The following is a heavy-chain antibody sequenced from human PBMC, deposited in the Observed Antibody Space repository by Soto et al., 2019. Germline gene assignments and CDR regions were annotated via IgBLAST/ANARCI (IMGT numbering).Heavy chain of an antibody. J-gene: IGHJ4*02. CDR2: INAGNGNI. V-gene: IGHV1-3*01. CDR1: GYTFTSSA. Sequence: QVQLAQSGAEVKKPGASVKVSCKASGYTFTSSAKHWVRQAPGQGLEWMGWINAGNGNIKHSQKFQQRVTITRDTSASTAYMELSSLRLEDTAVYYCARDGAVAGDSNFDYWGQGTLVTVSS. CDR3: ARDGAVAGDSNFDY. D-gene: IGHD6-19*01.